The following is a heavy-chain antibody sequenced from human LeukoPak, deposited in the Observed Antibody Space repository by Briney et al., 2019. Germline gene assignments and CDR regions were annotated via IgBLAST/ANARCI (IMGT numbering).Heavy chain of an antibody. CDR3: ARRRSGMISIDY. CDR1: DYAITSGFY. V-gene: IGHV4-38-2*02. J-gene: IGHJ4*02. Sequence: SETLSLTCTVSDYAITSGFYWAWIRQTPGKGLECIGSISDGGSTYYNPSLKGRVTISVDTSKDQFSLKLRSVTAADTAVYYCARRRSGMISIDYWGQGTLVTVSS. D-gene: IGHD3-16*01. CDR2: ISDGGST.